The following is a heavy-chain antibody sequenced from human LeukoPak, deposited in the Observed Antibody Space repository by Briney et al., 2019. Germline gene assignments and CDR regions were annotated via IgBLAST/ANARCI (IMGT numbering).Heavy chain of an antibody. D-gene: IGHD3-10*01. CDR3: ARRGVQGGFDY. J-gene: IGHJ4*02. V-gene: IGHV4-39*01. CDR2: IYYSGST. CDR1: GGSISSSIYY. Sequence: PSETLSLTCTVSGGSISSSIYYWGWIRQPPGKGLEWIGSIYYSGSTYYNPSLKNRVTISVDTSKNQFSLKLSSVTAADTAVYYCARRGVQGGFDYWGQGTLVTVSS.